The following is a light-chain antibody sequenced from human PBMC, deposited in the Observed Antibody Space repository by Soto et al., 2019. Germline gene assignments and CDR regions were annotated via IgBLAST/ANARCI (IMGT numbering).Light chain of an antibody. J-gene: IGLJ3*02. CDR3: SSCAGSNNLV. V-gene: IGLV2-8*01. CDR1: SSDVGGYNY. Sequence: QSALTQPPSASGSPGQPVTISCTGTSSDVGGYNYVSWYQQHPGKAPKVMIYEVSERPSGVPDRFSGSKSGNTASLTVSGLQAEDEADYYCSSCAGSNNLVFGGGTKLTVL. CDR2: EVS.